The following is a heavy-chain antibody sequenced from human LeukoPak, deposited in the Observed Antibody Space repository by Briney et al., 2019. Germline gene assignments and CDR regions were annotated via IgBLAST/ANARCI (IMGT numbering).Heavy chain of an antibody. V-gene: IGHV3-33*01. Sequence: PGGSLRLSCAASGFTFSSYGMHWVRQAPGKGLEWVALIGYDGTNEYYADSVKGRFTISRDNSKNTLYLQMKSLRAEDTAGYYCARDFYCSRTSFYAPSFDYWGQGTLVTVSS. CDR1: GFTFSSYG. D-gene: IGHD2-2*01. J-gene: IGHJ4*02. CDR3: ARDFYCSRTSFYAPSFDY. CDR2: IGYDGTNE.